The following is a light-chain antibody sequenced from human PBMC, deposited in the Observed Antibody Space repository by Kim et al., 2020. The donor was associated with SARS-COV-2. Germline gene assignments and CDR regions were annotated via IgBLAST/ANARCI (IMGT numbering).Light chain of an antibody. J-gene: IGLJ1*01. CDR2: DVS. CDR1: SSDVGGYND. CDR3: CSYAGSYSYV. Sequence: GQSVTIACTETSSDVGGYNDVSWYQQHPGKAPKLMIYDVSKRPAGVPDRFSGSKSGNTASLTISGLQAEDVADYYCCSYAGSYSYVFGTGTKVTVL. V-gene: IGLV2-11*01.